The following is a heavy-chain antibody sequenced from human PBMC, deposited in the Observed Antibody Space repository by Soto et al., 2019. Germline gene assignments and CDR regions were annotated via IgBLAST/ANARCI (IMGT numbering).Heavy chain of an antibody. CDR3: AIGSLLAARPDYQCYYCHGIEV. CDR1: GYTFTSYA. J-gene: IGHJ6*01. Sequence: ASVKVSCKAAGYTFTSYAMHWVRQAPGQRLEWMGWINAGNGNTKYSQKFQGRVTITRDTSASTAYMELSSRRSEDTAVYYCAIGSLLAARPDYQCYYCHGIEVWGQCTTPTVPS. V-gene: IGHV1-3*01. CDR2: INAGNGNT. D-gene: IGHD6-6*01.